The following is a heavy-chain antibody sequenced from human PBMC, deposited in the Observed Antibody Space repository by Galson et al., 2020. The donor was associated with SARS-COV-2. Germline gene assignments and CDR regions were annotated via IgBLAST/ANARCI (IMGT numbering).Heavy chain of an antibody. CDR3: ARDTGWELLLNY. CDR2: IWHDGSNK. CDR1: GFIFSNYG. D-gene: IGHD1-26*01. Sequence: GGSLRLSCAASGFIFSNYGMHWVRQAPGKGLEWVAAIWHDGSNKYYADSVKGRFTISRDSSKNTLYLQMNSLRAEDTAVYYCARDTGWELLLNYWGQGTLVTVSS. J-gene: IGHJ4*02. V-gene: IGHV3-33*01.